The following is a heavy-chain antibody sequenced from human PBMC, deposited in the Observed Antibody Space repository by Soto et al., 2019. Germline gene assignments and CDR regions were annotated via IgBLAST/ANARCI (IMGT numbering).Heavy chain of an antibody. V-gene: IGHV4-30-4*01. D-gene: IGHD3-22*01. J-gene: IGHJ4*02. CDR1: GGSISSGDYY. CDR3: ARGGLSSGYPDGGFDY. Sequence: QVQLQESGPGLVKPSQTLSLTCTVSGGSISSGDYYWSWIRQPPGKGLEWIGYIYYSGSTYYNPSLKSRVTISVDTSKNQFSLKLSSVTAADTAVYYCARGGLSSGYPDGGFDYWFQGTLVTVSS. CDR2: IYYSGST.